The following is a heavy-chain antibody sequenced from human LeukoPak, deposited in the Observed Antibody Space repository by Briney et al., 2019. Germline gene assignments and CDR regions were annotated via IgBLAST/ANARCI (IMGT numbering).Heavy chain of an antibody. D-gene: IGHD2-8*01. CDR1: GFTFSSYG. V-gene: IGHV3-66*01. J-gene: IGHJ6*03. Sequence: GGSLRLSCAASGFTFSSYGMSWVRQAPGKGLEWVSVIYSGGSTYYADSVKGRFTITRDNAKNSLYLQMNSLRAEDTAVYYCARADCTNGVCYPYYYYYMDVWGKGTTVTVSS. CDR2: IYSGGST. CDR3: ARADCTNGVCYPYYYYYMDV.